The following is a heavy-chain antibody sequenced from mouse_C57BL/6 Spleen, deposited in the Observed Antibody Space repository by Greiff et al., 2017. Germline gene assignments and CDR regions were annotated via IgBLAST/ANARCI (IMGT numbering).Heavy chain of an antibody. J-gene: IGHJ4*01. Sequence: EVQGVESGGGLVKPGGSLKLSCAASGFTFSSYAMSWVRQTPGKRLEWVATISDGGSYTDYPDNVKGRITISRDKAKNNLYLQMSHLKSEDTAMYYCARDGLGRDYAMDYWGQGTSVTVSS. D-gene: IGHD4-1*01. CDR3: ARDGLGRDYAMDY. CDR1: GFTFSSYA. V-gene: IGHV5-4*01. CDR2: ISDGGSYT.